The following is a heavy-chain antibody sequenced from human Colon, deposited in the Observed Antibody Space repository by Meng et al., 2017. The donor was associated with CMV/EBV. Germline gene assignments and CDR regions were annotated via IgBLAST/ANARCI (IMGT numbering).Heavy chain of an antibody. V-gene: IGHV3-66*02. CDR3: ARDGYYGA. CDR1: GFTVSNNN. Sequence: GGSLRLSCAASGFTVSNNNMSWVRQAPGKGLECVSVISSGGNTNYADSVKGRFTISRDNSKNTLYLPMNSLRAEDTAVYYCARDGYYGAWGQGTLVTVSS. D-gene: IGHD3-10*01. J-gene: IGHJ5*02. CDR2: ISSGGNT.